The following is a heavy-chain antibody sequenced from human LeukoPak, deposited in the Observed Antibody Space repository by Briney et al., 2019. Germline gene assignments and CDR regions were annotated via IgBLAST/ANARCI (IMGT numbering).Heavy chain of an antibody. Sequence: PGGSLRLSCAASGFTFSSYAMTWVRQAPGKGLEWVSAISGGGVSTYYADSVKGRFTISRDNSKNTLYLQMNSLRAEDTAVYYCAKDREAYYGVRSYYFDCWGQGTLVTVSS. V-gene: IGHV3-23*01. CDR1: GFTFSSYA. CDR3: AKDREAYYGVRSYYFDC. J-gene: IGHJ4*02. D-gene: IGHD4-17*01. CDR2: ISGGGVST.